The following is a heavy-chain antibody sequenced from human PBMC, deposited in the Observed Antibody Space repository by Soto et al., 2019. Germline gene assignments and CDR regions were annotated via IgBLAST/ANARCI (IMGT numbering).Heavy chain of an antibody. Sequence: GSLRLSCAASGFIFKMYWMHWVRQTPGKGLVWISRIYNDGSYTDYADSVKGRFTISRDNVNDTLYLQMNNLRAEDSGLYYCTRGPRPISTGTGAYWGQGTQVTVSS. CDR3: TRGPRPISTGTGAY. CDR1: GFIFKMYW. CDR2: IYNDGSYT. V-gene: IGHV3-74*01. D-gene: IGHD3-10*01. J-gene: IGHJ4*02.